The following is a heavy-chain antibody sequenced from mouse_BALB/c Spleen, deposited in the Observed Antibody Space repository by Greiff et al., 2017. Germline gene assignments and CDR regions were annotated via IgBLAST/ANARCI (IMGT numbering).Heavy chain of an antibody. CDR1: GFTFSSYG. J-gene: IGHJ2*01. CDR2: ISSGGSYT. D-gene: IGHD1-1*01. Sequence: EVQVVESGGDLVKPGGSLKLSCAASGFTFSSYGMSWVRQTPDKRLEWVATISSGGSYTYYPDSVKGRFTISRDNAKNTLYLQMSSLKSEDTAMYYCARQGGSYGSSYYFDYWGQGTTLTVSS. CDR3: ARQGGSYGSSYYFDY. V-gene: IGHV5-6*01.